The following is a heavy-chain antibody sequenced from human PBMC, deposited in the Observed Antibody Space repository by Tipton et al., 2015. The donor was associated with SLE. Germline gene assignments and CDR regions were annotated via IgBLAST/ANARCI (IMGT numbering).Heavy chain of an antibody. V-gene: IGHV4-38-2*01. J-gene: IGHJ3*02. CDR1: GYSISSGYY. Sequence: TLSLTCVVSGYSISSGYYWGWIRQPPGKGLEWIGNIYHSGSTYYNPSLKSRVTISVDTSKNQFSLKLSSVTAADTAVYYCARQPAAFDIWGQGTRVTVSS. CDR3: ARQPAAFDI. CDR2: IYHSGST.